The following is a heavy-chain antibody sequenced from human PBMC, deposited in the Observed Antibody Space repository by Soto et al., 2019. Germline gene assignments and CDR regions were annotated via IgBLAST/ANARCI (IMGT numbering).Heavy chain of an antibody. D-gene: IGHD2-15*01. J-gene: IGHJ6*03. CDR1: GFAFSGSA. CDR3: TRSVYCSGGSCYLPHYYYYYMDV. V-gene: IGHV3-73*01. CDR2: IRSKANSYAT. Sequence: GSLRLSCAASGFAFSGSAMHWVRQASGKGLEWVGRIRSKANSYATAYAASVKGRFTISRDDSKNTAYLQMNSLKTEDTAVYYCTRSVYCSGGSCYLPHYYYYYMDVWGNGTTVTVSS.